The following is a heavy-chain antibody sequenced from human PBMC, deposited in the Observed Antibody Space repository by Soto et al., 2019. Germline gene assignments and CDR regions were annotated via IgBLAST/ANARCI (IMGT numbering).Heavy chain of an antibody. D-gene: IGHD3-10*01. Sequence: SETLSLTCTVSGGSISSGGYYWSWIRQPPGKGLEWIGNIYYSGSTYYNPSLKSRVTISIDTSKNQFSLKLSSVTAADTAVYYCASRKSSPYFDYWGQGTLVTVSS. CDR1: GGSISSGGYY. J-gene: IGHJ4*02. V-gene: IGHV4-30-4*01. CDR2: IYYSGST. CDR3: ASRKSSPYFDY.